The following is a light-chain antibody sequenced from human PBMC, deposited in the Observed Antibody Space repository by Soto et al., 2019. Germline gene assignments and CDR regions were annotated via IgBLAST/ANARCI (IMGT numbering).Light chain of an antibody. CDR1: QSISTY. CDR2: AAS. V-gene: IGKV1-39*01. Sequence: DIQMTQSPSSLSASVGDRVTITCRASQSISTYLNWYQQKPGRAPKLLIYAASSLQSGAPSRFSGSGSGTDFTLTISSLQPEDFATYYCQQSYSTPYTFGQGTKLEIK. J-gene: IGKJ2*01. CDR3: QQSYSTPYT.